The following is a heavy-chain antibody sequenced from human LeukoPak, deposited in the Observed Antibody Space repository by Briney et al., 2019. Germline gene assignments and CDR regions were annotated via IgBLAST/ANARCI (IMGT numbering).Heavy chain of an antibody. CDR3: AKVSESNYDFLTGYYTPYYFDY. CDR1: GFTFSSYA. D-gene: IGHD3-9*01. J-gene: IGHJ4*02. Sequence: GGSLRLSCAASGFTFSSYAMHWVRQAPGKGLEWVALISYDGTNKYYADSVKGRFTISRDNSKNTLYLQMNSLRAEDTAVYYCAKVSESNYDFLTGYYTPYYFDYWGQGTLVTVSS. V-gene: IGHV3-30*04. CDR2: ISYDGTNK.